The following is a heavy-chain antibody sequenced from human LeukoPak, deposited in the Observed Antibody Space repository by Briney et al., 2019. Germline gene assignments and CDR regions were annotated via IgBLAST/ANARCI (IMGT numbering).Heavy chain of an antibody. CDR2: IKQDGSEK. Sequence: PGGSLRLSCAASGVPFSGSWMDWVRQAPGKRMEWVANIKQDGSEKHYADSVKGRFTISRDNAKNSLFLQMSGLRAEDTAVYYCSRGLDYWGQGALVTVSS. V-gene: IGHV3-7*01. CDR3: SRGLDY. J-gene: IGHJ4*02. CDR1: GVPFSGSW.